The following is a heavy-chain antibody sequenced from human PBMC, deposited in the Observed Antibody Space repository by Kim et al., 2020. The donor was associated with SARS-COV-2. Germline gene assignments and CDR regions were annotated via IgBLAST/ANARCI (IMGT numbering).Heavy chain of an antibody. J-gene: IGHJ6*02. D-gene: IGHD6-13*01. Sequence: AQGRFTISRGKPKKTLYLQMNSLRAEDTAVYYCAKHNSCSSSYYYYGMDVWGQGTTVTVSS. CDR3: AKHNSCSSSYYYYGMDV. V-gene: IGHV3-23*01.